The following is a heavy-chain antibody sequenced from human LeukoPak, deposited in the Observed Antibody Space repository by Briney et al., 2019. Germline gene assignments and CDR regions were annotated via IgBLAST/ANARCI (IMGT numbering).Heavy chain of an antibody. CDR2: IYYSGST. CDR1: GGSISSSSYY. V-gene: IGHV4-39*07. J-gene: IGHJ6*02. CDR3: ARDHWLSSSNKWSYYGLDV. Sequence: SETLSLTCTVSGGSISSSSYYWGWIRQPPGKGLEWIGSIYYSGSTYYNPPLKSRVTISVDTSKNQFSLKLSSVTAADTAVYYCARDHWLSSSNKWSYYGLDVWGQGTTVTVSS. D-gene: IGHD3-9*01.